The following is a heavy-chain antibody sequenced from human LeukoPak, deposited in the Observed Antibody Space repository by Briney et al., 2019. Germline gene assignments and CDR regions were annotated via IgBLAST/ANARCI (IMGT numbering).Heavy chain of an antibody. CDR3: ARGTDCGGDCYSGWFDP. V-gene: IGHV3-7*03. J-gene: IGHJ5*02. D-gene: IGHD2-21*02. CDR1: GFTFSSYW. Sequence: GGSLRLSCAASGFTFSSYWMSWVRQAPGKGLEWVANIKQDGSEKYYVDSVKGRITISRDNAKNSLYLQMNSLRAEDTAVYYCARGTDCGGDCYSGWFDPWGQGTLVTVSS. CDR2: IKQDGSEK.